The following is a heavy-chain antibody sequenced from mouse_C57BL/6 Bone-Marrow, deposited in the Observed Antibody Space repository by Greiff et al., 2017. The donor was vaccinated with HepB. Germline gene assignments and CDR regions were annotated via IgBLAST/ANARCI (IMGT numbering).Heavy chain of an antibody. CDR1: GYSITSGYY. CDR2: ISYDGSN. V-gene: IGHV3-6*01. Sequence: EVKLQESGPGLVKPSQSLSLTCSVTGYSITSGYYWNWIRQFPGNKLEWMGYISYDGSNNYNPSLKNRISITRDTSKNQFFLKLNSVTTEDTATYYCGGWYFDVWGTGTTVTVSS. CDR3: GGWYFDV. J-gene: IGHJ1*03.